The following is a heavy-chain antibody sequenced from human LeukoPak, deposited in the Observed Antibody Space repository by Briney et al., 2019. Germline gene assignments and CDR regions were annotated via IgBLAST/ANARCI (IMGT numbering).Heavy chain of an antibody. D-gene: IGHD6-19*01. CDR3: ARAGAVAGMVDC. CDR1: GGTFSSYA. Sequence: SVQVSCKASGGTFSSYAISWVRPAPGQGLEWMGGIIPIFGTANYAQKFQGRVTITADKSTSTAYMELSSLRSEDTAVYYCARAGAVAGMVDCWGQGTLVTVSS. V-gene: IGHV1-69*06. CDR2: IIPIFGTA. J-gene: IGHJ4*02.